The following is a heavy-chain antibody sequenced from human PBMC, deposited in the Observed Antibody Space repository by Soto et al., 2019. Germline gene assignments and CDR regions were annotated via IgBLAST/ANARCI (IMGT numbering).Heavy chain of an antibody. CDR1: GYTFTSYG. J-gene: IGHJ4*02. CDR3: ARTRASSSWYYFAY. V-gene: IGHV1-18*01. Sequence: ASVKVSCKASGYTFTSYGISWVRQAPGQGLEWMGWISAYNGNTNYAQKLQGRVTMTTDTSTSTAYMELRSLRSDDTAVYYCARTRASSSWYYFAYWRQGTLVTVSS. D-gene: IGHD6-13*01. CDR2: ISAYNGNT.